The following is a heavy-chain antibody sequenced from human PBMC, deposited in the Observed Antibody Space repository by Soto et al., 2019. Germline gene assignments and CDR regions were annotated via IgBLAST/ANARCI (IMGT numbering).Heavy chain of an antibody. CDR1: GGSISSGGYY. V-gene: IGHV4-31*03. CDR2: IYHSGST. CDR3: ARDPRYCRGGSVCYFDL. J-gene: IGHJ2*01. D-gene: IGHD2-15*01. Sequence: QVQLQESGPGLVKPSQTLSLTCTVSGGSISSGGYYWSWIRQHPGKGLEWIAYIYHSGSTYYKPSLKRRVTISVDTSKNQFSLKLSSVTAADTAVYYCARDPRYCRGGSVCYFDLWGRGTLVTVSS.